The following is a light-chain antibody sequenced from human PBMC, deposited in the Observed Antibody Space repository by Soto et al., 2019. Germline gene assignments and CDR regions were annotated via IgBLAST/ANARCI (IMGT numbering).Light chain of an antibody. V-gene: IGKV3-20*01. J-gene: IGKJ4*01. CDR3: QQFSSYPLN. Sequence: EIVLTQSPGTLSLSPGQRATLSCRASQSVSSIYLAWYQQKPGQAPRLLIYGASSRATGIPDRFSGSGSGTDFTLTISRLEPEDFAVYYCQQFSSYPLNFGGGTKVEIK. CDR1: QSVSSIY. CDR2: GAS.